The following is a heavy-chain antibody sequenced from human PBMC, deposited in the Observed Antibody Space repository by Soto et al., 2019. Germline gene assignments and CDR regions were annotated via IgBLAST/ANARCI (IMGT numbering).Heavy chain of an antibody. CDR2: IGAYNGDT. V-gene: IGHV1-18*01. D-gene: IGHD3-9*01. CDR1: GYTFTNYG. Sequence: GASVKVSCKASGYTFTNYGITWVRQAPGQGLEWMGGIGAYNGDTHYTQRLQGRVTMTRDTSISTAYMELSRLRSDDTAVYYRARGPTYYDILTGYLVPNNYYGMDVWGQGTTVTVSS. CDR3: ARGPTYYDILTGYLVPNNYYGMDV. J-gene: IGHJ6*02.